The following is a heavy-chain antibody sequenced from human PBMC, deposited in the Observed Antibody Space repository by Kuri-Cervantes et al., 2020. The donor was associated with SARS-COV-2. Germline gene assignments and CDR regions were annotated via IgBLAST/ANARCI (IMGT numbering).Heavy chain of an antibody. V-gene: IGHV3-23*01. D-gene: IGHD3-10*01. CDR2: ISGNGGST. Sequence: GESLKISCAASGFTFSSYAMSWVRQAPGKGLEWVSAISGNGGSTYYADSVKGRFTISRDNSKNTLYLQMNSLRADDTAVYYCAKFPVLLVRSLSWYFDLWGRGTLVTGAS. J-gene: IGHJ2*01. CDR1: GFTFSSYA. CDR3: AKFPVLLVRSLSWYFDL.